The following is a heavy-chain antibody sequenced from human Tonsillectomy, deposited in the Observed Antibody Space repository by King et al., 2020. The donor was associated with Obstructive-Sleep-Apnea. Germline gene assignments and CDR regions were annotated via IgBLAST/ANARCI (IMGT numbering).Heavy chain of an antibody. Sequence: LPLQESGPGLVKPSETLSLTCTVSGGSISSSSYYWGWIRQPPGKGLEWIGSIYYSGSTYYNPSLKSRVTISVDTSKNQFSLKLSSVTAADTAVYYCASIPYYDFWSGYRYYFDYWGQGTLVTVSS. J-gene: IGHJ4*02. CDR2: IYYSGST. CDR3: ASIPYYDFWSGYRYYFDY. D-gene: IGHD3-3*01. CDR1: GGSISSSSYY. V-gene: IGHV4-39*07.